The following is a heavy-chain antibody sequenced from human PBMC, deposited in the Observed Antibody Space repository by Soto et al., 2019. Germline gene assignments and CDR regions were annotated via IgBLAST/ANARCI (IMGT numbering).Heavy chain of an antibody. CDR1: GGSISSGGYY. J-gene: IGHJ6*02. V-gene: IGHV4-31*03. CDR3: ARAGRALYYYGMDV. D-gene: IGHD1-26*01. Sequence: PSETLSLTCTVSGGSISSGGYYWSWIRQHPGKGLEWSGYIYYSGSTYYNPSLKSRVTISVDTSKNQFSLKLSSVTAADTAVYYCARAGRALYYYGMDVWGQGNPVTVS. CDR2: IYYSGST.